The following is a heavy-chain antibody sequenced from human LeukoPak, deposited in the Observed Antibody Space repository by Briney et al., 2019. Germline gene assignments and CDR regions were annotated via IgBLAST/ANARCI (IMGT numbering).Heavy chain of an antibody. CDR2: INPSGGST. CDR3: ARDSVRSGGCPDY. V-gene: IGHV1-46*01. Sequence: ASVKVSCKASGYTFTSYAMNWVRQAPGQGLEWMGLINPSGGSTSYAQKFQGRVTMTRDTSTSTVYMELSSLRSEDTAVYYCARDSVRSGGCPDYWGQGTLVTVSS. D-gene: IGHD3-3*01. CDR1: GYTFTSYA. J-gene: IGHJ4*02.